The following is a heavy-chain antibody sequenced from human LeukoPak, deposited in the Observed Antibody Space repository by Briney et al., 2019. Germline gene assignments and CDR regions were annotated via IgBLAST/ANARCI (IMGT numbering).Heavy chain of an antibody. D-gene: IGHD6-6*01. CDR3: ARNTSSSPWFDP. CDR1: GVSVSSPDSY. J-gene: IGHJ5*02. V-gene: IGHV4-61*08. CDR2: VYYIGTT. Sequence: PSETLSLTCFVSGVSVSSPDSYWSWLRQPPGKGLEWIGNVYYIGTTSYNSSLKSRVTISVDTSKNQFSLEVTSVTAADTAVYYCARNTSSSPWFDPWGQGTLVTVSS.